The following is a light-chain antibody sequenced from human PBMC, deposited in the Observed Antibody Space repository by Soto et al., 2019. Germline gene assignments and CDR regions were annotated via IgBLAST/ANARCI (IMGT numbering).Light chain of an antibody. CDR2: EVS. CDR3: CSYAGSSTFGVV. Sequence: QSALTQPASVSGSPGRSITISCTGTSSDVGSYNLVSWYQQHPGKAPKLMIYEVSKRPSGVSNRFSGSKSGNTASLTISGLQAEDEADYYCCSYAGSSTFGVVFGGGTQLTVL. J-gene: IGLJ2*01. CDR1: SSDVGSYNL. V-gene: IGLV2-23*02.